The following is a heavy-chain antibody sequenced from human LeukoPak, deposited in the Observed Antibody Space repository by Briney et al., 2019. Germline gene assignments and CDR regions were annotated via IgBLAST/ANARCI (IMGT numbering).Heavy chain of an antibody. Sequence: GGCLRLSCAASGFTFSYYGIHWVRQAPGKGLEWVAVISYDATNKYYTDSVKGRFTISRDNSKNTLYLQMNSLRAEDTAVYYCARDQDVAAAGTWGSLDYWGQGTLVTVSS. V-gene: IGHV3-30*03. CDR3: ARDQDVAAAGTWGSLDY. D-gene: IGHD6-13*01. J-gene: IGHJ4*02. CDR2: ISYDATNK. CDR1: GFTFSYYG.